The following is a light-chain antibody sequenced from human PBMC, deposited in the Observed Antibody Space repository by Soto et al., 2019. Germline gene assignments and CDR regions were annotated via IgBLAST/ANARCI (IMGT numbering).Light chain of an antibody. CDR2: GTS. Sequence: EIVLTQSPGTLSLSPGERATLSCRASQSVTNNYLAWYQRKPGQPPRLLIYGTSYRSTDIPRRFRGSGSGTDFTLTITRLEPEDFAVYYCHQYGSSPPTFGQGTKVEIK. CDR1: QSVTNNY. V-gene: IGKV3-20*01. CDR3: HQYGSSPPT. J-gene: IGKJ1*01.